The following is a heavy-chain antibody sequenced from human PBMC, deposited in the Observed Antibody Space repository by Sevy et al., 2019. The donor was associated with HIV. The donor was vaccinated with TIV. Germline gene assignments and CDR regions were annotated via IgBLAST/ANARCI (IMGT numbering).Heavy chain of an antibody. V-gene: IGHV3-23*01. CDR2: ISGSAGST. D-gene: IGHD2-15*01. J-gene: IGHJ6*02. CDR1: GFTFSTYA. CDR3: TKGDRTFYGLDV. Sequence: SGSLRLSCAASGFTFSTYAMSWVRQAPGKGLQWVSAISGSAGSTYYADFVKGRFTISRYNSKKTLYMQMNSLRPEDTAVYYCTKGDRTFYGLDVWGQGTKVTVSS.